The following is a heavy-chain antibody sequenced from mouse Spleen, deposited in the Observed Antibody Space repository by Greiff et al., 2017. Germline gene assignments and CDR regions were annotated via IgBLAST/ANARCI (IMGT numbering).Heavy chain of an antibody. V-gene: IGHV5-9-1*01. Sequence: EVKLVESGGGLVKPGGSLKLSCAASGFTFSSYAMSWVRQTPEKRLEWVATISSGGSYTYYPDSVKGRFTISRDNAKNTLYLQMSSLRSEDTAMYYCAKSTASYYFDYWGQGTTLTVSS. J-gene: IGHJ2*01. CDR1: GFTFSSYA. CDR3: AKSTASYYFDY. D-gene: IGHD1-2*01. CDR2: ISSGGSYT.